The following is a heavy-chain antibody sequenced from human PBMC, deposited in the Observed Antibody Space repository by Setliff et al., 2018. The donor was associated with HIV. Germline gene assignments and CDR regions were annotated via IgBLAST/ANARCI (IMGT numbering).Heavy chain of an antibody. V-gene: IGHV1-69*10. D-gene: IGHD3-22*01. Sequence: GASVKVSCKASGGTFNTHALSWVRQAPGQGLEWMGGIIPVRGLANYARNFQGRVTITADTSTNTAYLEVVSLRSEDTAIYYCARHYFDSNSYYRPPFDSWGRGTPVTV. CDR3: ARHYFDSNSYYRPPFDS. CDR2: IIPVRGLA. J-gene: IGHJ5*01. CDR1: GGTFNTHA.